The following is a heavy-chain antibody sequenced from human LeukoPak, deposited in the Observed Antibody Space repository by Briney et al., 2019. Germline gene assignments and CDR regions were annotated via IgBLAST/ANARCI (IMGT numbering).Heavy chain of an antibody. J-gene: IGHJ4*02. CDR3: ARDWLLRYSQGGFDN. V-gene: IGHV1-2*02. D-gene: IGHD3-9*01. CDR2: INPNSGET. Sequence: ASVKVSCKTSGYTFTEYYIHWVRQAPGQGLEWMGWINPNSGETNYAQKFQGRVTMTRDTSISTAYMELSRLRSDDTAMYYCARDWLLRYSQGGFDNWGQGTLVTVSS. CDR1: GYTFTEYY.